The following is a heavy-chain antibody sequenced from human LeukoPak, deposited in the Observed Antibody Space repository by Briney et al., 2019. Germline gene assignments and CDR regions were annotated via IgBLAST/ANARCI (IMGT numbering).Heavy chain of an antibody. V-gene: IGHV3-21*01. Sequence: PGGSLRLSCAASGFTFSSYSMNWVRQAPGKGLEWVSSISSSSSYIYYADSVKGRFTISRDNAKNSLYLQINSLRAEDTAVYYCARLRDYGENNYYYYGMDVWGQGTTVTVSS. CDR1: GFTFSSYS. D-gene: IGHD4-17*01. CDR2: ISSSSSYI. J-gene: IGHJ6*02. CDR3: ARLRDYGENNYYYYGMDV.